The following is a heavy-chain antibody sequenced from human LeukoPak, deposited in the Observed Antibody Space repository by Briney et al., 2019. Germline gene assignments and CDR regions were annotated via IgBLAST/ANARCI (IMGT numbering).Heavy chain of an antibody. CDR2: IYYSGNT. V-gene: IGHV4-30-4*08. D-gene: IGHD3-10*01. CDR1: GGSISSGNYH. Sequence: SSETLSLACTVSGGSISSGNYHWRWIRQPPGKGLEWIGYIYYSGNTYYNPSLKSRVTISVDTSKNQFSLKLRSLTAADTAVYYCARDREAYGSGLHYYYYMDVWGKGTTVTVSS. CDR3: ARDREAYGSGLHYYYYMDV. J-gene: IGHJ6*03.